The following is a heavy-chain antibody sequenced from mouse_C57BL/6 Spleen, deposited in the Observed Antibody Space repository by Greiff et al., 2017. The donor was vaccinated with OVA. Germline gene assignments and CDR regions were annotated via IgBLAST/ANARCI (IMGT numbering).Heavy chain of an antibody. CDR2: IHPNSGST. CDR3: ARSNYYSNYGFAY. J-gene: IGHJ3*01. D-gene: IGHD2-5*01. Sequence: VQLQQPGAELVKPGASVKLSCKASGYTFTSYWMHWVKQRPGQGLEWIGMIHPNSGSTNYNEKFKSKATLTVDKSSSTAYMQLSSLTSEDSAVYYCARSNYYSNYGFAYWGQGTLVTVSA. V-gene: IGHV1-64*01. CDR1: GYTFTSYW.